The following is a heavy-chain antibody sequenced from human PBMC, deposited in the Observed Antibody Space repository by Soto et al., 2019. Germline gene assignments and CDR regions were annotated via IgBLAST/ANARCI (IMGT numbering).Heavy chain of an antibody. CDR2: ISAYNGNT. J-gene: IGHJ1*01. CDR1: GYTFTSYG. V-gene: IGHV1-18*01. CDR3: ARDLVDYVWGSYRLNPTQDFQH. Sequence: ASVKVSCKASGYTFTSYGISWVRQAPGQGLEWMGWISAYNGNTNYAQKLQGRVTMTTDTSTSTAYMELRSLGSDDTAVYYCARDLVDYVWGSYRLNPTQDFQHWGQGTLVTVSS. D-gene: IGHD3-16*02.